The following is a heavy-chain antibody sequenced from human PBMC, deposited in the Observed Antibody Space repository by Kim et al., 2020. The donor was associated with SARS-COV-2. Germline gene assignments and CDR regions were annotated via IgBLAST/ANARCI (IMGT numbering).Heavy chain of an antibody. CDR3: AKTRSGSCGGQIDF. J-gene: IGHJ4*02. Sequence: GGSLRLSCGTAGFTFTDHGMTWVRQAPGKGLEWVSSVCGGDRGTYYADSVKGRFTISRDNSKNTLYLQMNSLRAEDTARYYWAKTRSGSCGGQIDFWGQGTLVTVSS. CDR2: VCGGDRGT. D-gene: IGHD3-10*01. CDR1: GFTFTDHG. V-gene: IGHV3-23*01.